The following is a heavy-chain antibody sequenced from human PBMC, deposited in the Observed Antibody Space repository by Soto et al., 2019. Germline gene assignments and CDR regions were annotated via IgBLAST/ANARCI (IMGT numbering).Heavy chain of an antibody. J-gene: IGHJ3*02. CDR3: ARGLISGYYLYDAFFI. CDR2: IYYSGST. D-gene: IGHD3-22*01. V-gene: IGHV4-59*01. CDR1: GGSISSYY. Sequence: SETLSLTCTVSGGSISSYYWSWIRQPPGKGLEWIGYIYYSGSTNYNPSLKSRVTISVDTSKNQFSLKLSSVTAADTAVYYCARGLISGYYLYDAFFIWGQGTMVTVS.